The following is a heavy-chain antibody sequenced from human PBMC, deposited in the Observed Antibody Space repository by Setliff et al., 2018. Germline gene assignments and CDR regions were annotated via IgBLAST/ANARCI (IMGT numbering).Heavy chain of an antibody. V-gene: IGHV1-69*05. J-gene: IGHJ4*02. Sequence: ASVKVSCKASGATFSSHGISWVRQAPGQGLEWMGGTIPMFGTTEYAQKFQGRLTIITDESTNTAFMQLSSLRSDDTAVYYCATFRGYTYGYDNWGQGTLVTVSS. CDR2: TIPMFGTT. CDR3: ATFRGYTYGYDN. D-gene: IGHD5-18*01. CDR1: GATFSSHG.